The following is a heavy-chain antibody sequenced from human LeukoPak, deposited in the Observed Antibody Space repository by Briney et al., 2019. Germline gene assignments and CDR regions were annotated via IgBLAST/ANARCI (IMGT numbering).Heavy chain of an antibody. Sequence: ASVKVSCKASGGTFSSYAISWVRQAPGQGLEWMGRIIPILGIANYAQKFQGRVTITADKSTSTAYMELSSLRSDDTAVYYCARALSYGRGYLDYWGQGTLVTVSS. CDR2: IIPILGIA. J-gene: IGHJ4*02. CDR1: GGTFSSYA. CDR3: ARALSYGRGYLDY. V-gene: IGHV1-69*04. D-gene: IGHD5-18*01.